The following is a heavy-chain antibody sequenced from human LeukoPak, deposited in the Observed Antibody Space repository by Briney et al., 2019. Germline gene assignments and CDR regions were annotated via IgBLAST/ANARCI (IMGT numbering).Heavy chain of an antibody. CDR3: ARLTRRSGNYFDY. V-gene: IGHV1-46*01. J-gene: IGHJ4*02. CDR1: GYTFTGYL. D-gene: IGHD1-1*01. CDR2: INPSGGSP. Sequence: GASVKVSCKASGYTFTGYLIHWVRQAPGQGLEWMGIINPSGGSPSYAQKLQGRVTMTRDTSTSTVYMEVSSLRSEDTAVYYCARLTRRSGNYFDYWGQGTLVTVSS.